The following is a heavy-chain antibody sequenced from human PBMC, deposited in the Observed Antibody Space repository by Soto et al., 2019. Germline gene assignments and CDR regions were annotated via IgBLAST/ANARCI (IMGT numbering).Heavy chain of an antibody. D-gene: IGHD3-9*01. CDR3: AKDRAPPYYDILTGYYPFDY. Sequence: GGSLRLSCAASGFTFNYYGIHWVRQAPGKGLEWVAVISYDGNSEYYADAVKGRFTISRDNSKNTVFLQMNSLTTEDTAVYYCAKDRAPPYYDILTGYYPFDYWGQGTLVTVSS. CDR2: ISYDGNSE. CDR1: GFTFNYYG. J-gene: IGHJ4*02. V-gene: IGHV3-30*18.